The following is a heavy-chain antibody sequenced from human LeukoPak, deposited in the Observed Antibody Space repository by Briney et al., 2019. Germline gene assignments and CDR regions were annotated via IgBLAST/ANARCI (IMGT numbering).Heavy chain of an antibody. V-gene: IGHV3-33*01. CDR1: GFTFSSYG. J-gene: IGHJ4*02. D-gene: IGHD3-22*01. CDR3: ARAAYDSSGYLTL. Sequence: GVSLRLSCAASGFTFSSYGMHWVRQAPGKGLEWVAVIWYDGTNKYYSDSVKGRFTISRDNSKNTLSLQMNGLRAEDTAVYYCARAAYDSSGYLTLWGQGTLVTVSS. CDR2: IWYDGTNK.